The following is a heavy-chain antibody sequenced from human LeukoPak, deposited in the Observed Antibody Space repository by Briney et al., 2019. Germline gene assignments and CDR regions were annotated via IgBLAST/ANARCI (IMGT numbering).Heavy chain of an antibody. Sequence: GGSLRLSCVASGFTFSTSAMTWVRLGPGKGLEWVSAISGSGDSTYYTDSVKGRFTISRDNSKNTLYLHMTSLGAEDTAIYYCAKDISTSSWGQGTLVSVSS. D-gene: IGHD2/OR15-2a*01. J-gene: IGHJ5*02. CDR2: ISGSGDST. V-gene: IGHV3-23*01. CDR3: AKDISTSS. CDR1: GFTFSTSA.